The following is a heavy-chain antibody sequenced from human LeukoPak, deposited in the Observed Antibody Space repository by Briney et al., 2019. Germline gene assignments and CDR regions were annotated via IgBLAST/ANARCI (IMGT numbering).Heavy chain of an antibody. CDR2: IYTTGST. CDR3: AREGDAHALDI. CDR1: GYSISSGSYY. J-gene: IGHJ3*02. D-gene: IGHD2-21*02. V-gene: IGHV4-61*02. Sequence: SETLSLTCAVSGYSISSGSYYWSWIRQPAGKGLEWIGRIYTTGSTNYNPSLKSRVTISVDTSKNQFSLKLSSVTAADTAVYYCAREGDAHALDIWGQGTMVTVSS.